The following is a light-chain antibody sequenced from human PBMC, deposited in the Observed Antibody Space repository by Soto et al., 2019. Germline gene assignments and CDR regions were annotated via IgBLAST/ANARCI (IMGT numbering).Light chain of an antibody. J-gene: IGKJ2*01. Sequence: DIQMTQSPSSLSASVGDRVTITCRASQSISSYLNWYQQKPGKAPKLLIYAASKLQSGVPSRFSGRGSGTDFTLTIGSLQPEDFATYYCQQSYSTHYTFGQGTKLEIK. CDR3: QQSYSTHYT. CDR2: AAS. V-gene: IGKV1-39*01. CDR1: QSISSY.